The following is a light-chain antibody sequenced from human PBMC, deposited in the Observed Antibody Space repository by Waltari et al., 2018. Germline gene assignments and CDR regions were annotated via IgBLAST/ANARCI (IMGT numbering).Light chain of an antibody. CDR3: HQYNSYPYT. V-gene: IGKV1-5*03. J-gene: IGKJ2*01. CDR1: QSMTKL. CDR2: KAS. Sequence: DIQMTQSPSTLSASVGDRVIITCRASQSMTKLLAWYQQKPGKAPKVLMYKASSLQSGVPSRFSGSRSGTEFTLTISSLQPDDFATYYCHQYNSYPYTFGQGTKLEIK.